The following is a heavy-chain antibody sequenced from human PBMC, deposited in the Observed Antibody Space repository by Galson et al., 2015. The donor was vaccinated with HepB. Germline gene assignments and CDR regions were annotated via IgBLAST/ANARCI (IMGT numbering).Heavy chain of an antibody. V-gene: IGHV3-30-3*01. J-gene: IGHJ4*02. Sequence: SCAASGFTFCHYAMHWVRQAPGKGLEWVAVVSYDGSYTSHADSVKGRFTVSRDNSKNTLYLQMNSLRSEDTAVYYCARVRGLVIAAALDFWGQGTLVTVSP. CDR3: ARVRGLVIAAALDF. CDR2: VSYDGSYT. CDR1: GFTFCHYA. D-gene: IGHD6-13*01.